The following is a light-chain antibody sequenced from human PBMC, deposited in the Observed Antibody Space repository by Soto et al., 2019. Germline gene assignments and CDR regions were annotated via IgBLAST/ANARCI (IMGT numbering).Light chain of an antibody. CDR3: QTWGTGILV. V-gene: IGLV4-69*01. Sequence: QLVLTQSPSASASLGASVRIPCTLSSGHSSYAIAWHQQQPEKGPRYLMKVNSDGSHNKGDGIPDRFSGSSSGAERYLTISSLQSEDEADYYCQTWGTGILVFGTGTKLTVL. CDR2: VNSDGSH. CDR1: SGHSSYA. J-gene: IGLJ1*01.